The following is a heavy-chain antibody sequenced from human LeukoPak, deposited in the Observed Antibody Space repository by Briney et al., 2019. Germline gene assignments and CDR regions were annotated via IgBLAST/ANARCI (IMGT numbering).Heavy chain of an antibody. D-gene: IGHD3-10*01. CDR2: ISAYNGNT. V-gene: IGHV1-18*01. CDR3: ARGVNYYGSGSYRWGFDY. Sequence: ASGKVSCKASGYTFTSYGISLMRQAPGQGLEWMGWISAYNGNTNYAQKLQGPVTVSTDTSTSTAYMELRSLRSDDTAVYYCARGVNYYGSGSYRWGFDYWGQGTLVTVSS. CDR1: GYTFTSYG. J-gene: IGHJ4*02.